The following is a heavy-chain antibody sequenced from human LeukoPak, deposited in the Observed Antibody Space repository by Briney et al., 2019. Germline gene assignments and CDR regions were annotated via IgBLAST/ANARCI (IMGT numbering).Heavy chain of an antibody. Sequence: SVKVAYKASEGTCSSYAISWMRQAPGQGLEWMGGIIPIFGTANYAQKFQGRVTITADKSTSTAYMELSSLRSEDTAVYYCASEDGYSSSWYYFDYWGQGTLVTVSS. CDR2: IIPIFGTA. V-gene: IGHV1-69*06. CDR1: EGTCSSYA. CDR3: ASEDGYSSSWYYFDY. D-gene: IGHD6-13*01. J-gene: IGHJ4*02.